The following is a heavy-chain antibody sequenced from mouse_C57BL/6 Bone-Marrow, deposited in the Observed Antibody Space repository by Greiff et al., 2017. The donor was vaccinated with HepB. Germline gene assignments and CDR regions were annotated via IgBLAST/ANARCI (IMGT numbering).Heavy chain of an antibody. CDR3: AREKITTRFAY. J-gene: IGHJ3*01. V-gene: IGHV1-81*01. D-gene: IGHD1-1*01. CDR2: IYPRSGNT. CDR1: GYTFTSYG. Sequence: VKLMESGAELARPGASVKLSCKASGYTFTSYGISWVKQRTGQGLEWIGEIYPRSGNTYYNEKFKGKATLTADKSSSTAYMELRSLTSEDSAVYFCAREKITTRFAYWGQGTLVTVSA.